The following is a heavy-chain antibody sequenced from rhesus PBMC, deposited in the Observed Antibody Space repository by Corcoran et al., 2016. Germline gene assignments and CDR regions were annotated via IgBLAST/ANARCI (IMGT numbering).Heavy chain of an antibody. CDR1: GASISSNY. V-gene: IGHV4S2*01. CDR2: INGSGGST. J-gene: IGHJ1*01. CDR3: AREEGTVTTVYFEF. Sequence: QVQLQESGPGLVKPSETLPLTCAVSGASISSNYWSWIRQAPGKGLEWIGRINGSGGSTDYNPPRKSRVTISIDTAKNQFSLKLSSVTAADTAVYYCAREEGTVTTVYFEFWGQGALVTVSS. D-gene: IGHD4-23*01.